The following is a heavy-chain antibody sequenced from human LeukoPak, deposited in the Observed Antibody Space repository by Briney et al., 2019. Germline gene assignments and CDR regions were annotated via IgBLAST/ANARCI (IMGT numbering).Heavy chain of an antibody. D-gene: IGHD2-8*01. Sequence: SETLSLTCTVSGGSISTYSWSWIRQPAGKGLEWIGRIYTSGSANYNPSLESRVSMSVDTSKNQFSLKLNSVTAADTAVYYCARVSGVTLAGMDYWGRGTLVTVSS. CDR1: GGSISTYS. V-gene: IGHV4-4*07. CDR2: IYTSGSA. CDR3: ARVSGVTLAGMDY. J-gene: IGHJ4*02.